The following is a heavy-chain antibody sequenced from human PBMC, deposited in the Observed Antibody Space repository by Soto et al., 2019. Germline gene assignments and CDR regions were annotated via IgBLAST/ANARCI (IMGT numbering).Heavy chain of an antibody. D-gene: IGHD4-17*01. Sequence: GGSLRLSCAASGFTFSSYAMSWVRQAPGKGLGWVSAISGSGGSTYYADSVKGRFTISRDNSKNTLYLQMNSLRAEDTAVYYCAKDLDYGDYYDYWGQGTLVTVS. CDR1: GFTFSSYA. J-gene: IGHJ4*02. CDR2: ISGSGGST. CDR3: AKDLDYGDYYDY. V-gene: IGHV3-23*01.